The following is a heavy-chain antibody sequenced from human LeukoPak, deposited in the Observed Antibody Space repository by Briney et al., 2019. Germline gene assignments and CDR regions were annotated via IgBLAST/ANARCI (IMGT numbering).Heavy chain of an antibody. CDR1: GFTFDDYG. Sequence: GGSLRLSCAASGFTFDDYGMSWVRQAPGKGLEWVSGINWNGGSTGYADSVKGRFTISRDNAKNSLYLQMNSLRAEDTALYYCAREIGWDRLLAFDIWGQGTMVTVSS. CDR2: INWNGGST. D-gene: IGHD6-19*01. CDR3: AREIGWDRLLAFDI. J-gene: IGHJ3*02. V-gene: IGHV3-20*04.